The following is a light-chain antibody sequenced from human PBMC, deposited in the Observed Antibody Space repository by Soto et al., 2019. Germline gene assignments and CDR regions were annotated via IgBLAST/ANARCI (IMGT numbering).Light chain of an antibody. J-gene: IGLJ1*01. CDR2: DVT. V-gene: IGLV2-18*02. CDR3: NSFTTSSTYV. Sequence: QSVLTQPPSVSGSPGQSVAISCTGTSSDVGSYNRVAWYQQPPGTAPKLIIYDVTNRPSGAPDRFSGSKSGNTASLTISGLQAEDEVDYYCNSFTTSSTYVFGTGTKVTVL. CDR1: SSDVGSYNR.